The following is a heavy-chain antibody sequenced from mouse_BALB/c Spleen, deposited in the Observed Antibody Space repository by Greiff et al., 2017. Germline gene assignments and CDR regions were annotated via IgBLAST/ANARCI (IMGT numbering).Heavy chain of an antibody. D-gene: IGHD2-4*01. Sequence: EVHLVESGGGLVKPGGSLKLSCAASGFTFSDYYMYWVRQTPEKRLEWVATISDGGSYTYYPDSVKGRFTISRDNAKNNLYLQMSSLKSEDTAMYYCARERGYDLAWFAYWGQGTLVTVSA. CDR1: GFTFSDYY. V-gene: IGHV5-4*02. J-gene: IGHJ3*01. CDR2: ISDGGSYT. CDR3: ARERGYDLAWFAY.